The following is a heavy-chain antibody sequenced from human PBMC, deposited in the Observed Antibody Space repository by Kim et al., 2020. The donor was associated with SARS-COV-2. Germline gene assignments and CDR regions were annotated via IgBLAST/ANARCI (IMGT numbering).Heavy chain of an antibody. CDR1: GGSISSSNW. V-gene: IGHV4-4*02. D-gene: IGHD3-10*01. CDR3: ARVGSGELLAPGLAFDI. J-gene: IGHJ3*02. Sequence: SETLSLTCAVSGGSISSSNWWSWVRQPPGKGLEWIGEIYHSGSTNYNPSLKSRVTISVDKSKNQFSLKLSSVTAADTAVYYCARVGSGELLAPGLAFDIWGQGTMVTVSS. CDR2: IYHSGST.